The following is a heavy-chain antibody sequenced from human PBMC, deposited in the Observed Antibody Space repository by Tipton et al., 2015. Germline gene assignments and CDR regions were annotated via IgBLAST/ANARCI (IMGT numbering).Heavy chain of an antibody. CDR3: ARAYYYDSSGYPLFDY. D-gene: IGHD3-22*01. CDR1: GGSISSGGYY. Sequence: GLVKPSETLSLSCAVSGGSISSGGYYWYWIRQHPGKGLEWIGYIYYSGSTYYNPSLKSRVTISVDTSKNQFSLKLSSVTAADTAVYYCARAYYYDSSGYPLFDYWGQGTLVTVSS. CDR2: IYYSGST. J-gene: IGHJ4*02. V-gene: IGHV4-31*11.